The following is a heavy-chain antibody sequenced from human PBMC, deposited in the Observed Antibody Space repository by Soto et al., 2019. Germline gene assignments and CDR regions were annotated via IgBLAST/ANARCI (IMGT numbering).Heavy chain of an antibody. V-gene: IGHV4-30-4*01. D-gene: IGHD5-18*01. CDR1: GGSISSGDYY. Sequence: PSETLSLTCTVSGGSISSGDYYWSWIRQPPGKGLEWIGYIYYSGSTYYNPSLKSRVTISVDTPKNQFSLKLSSVTAADTAVYYCARDVDTAMVNRGRPRIKYFDYWGQGTLVTVSS. CDR3: ARDVDTAMVNRGRPRIKYFDY. J-gene: IGHJ4*02. CDR2: IYYSGST.